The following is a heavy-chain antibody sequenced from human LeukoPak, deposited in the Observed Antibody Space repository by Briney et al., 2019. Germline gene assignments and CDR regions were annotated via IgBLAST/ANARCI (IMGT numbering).Heavy chain of an antibody. V-gene: IGHV4-39*02. CDR3: ARGGYSYGYSFDY. D-gene: IGHD5-18*01. CDR2: LYYGGDT. Sequence: SETLSLTCTVSGGSISSSSYYWGWIRQPPGKGLEWIGSLYYGGDTYYNPSLKSRVTISVDTSKNHFSLRLSSVTAADTAVYYCARGGYSYGYSFDYWGQGTLVTVSS. J-gene: IGHJ4*02. CDR1: GGSISSSSYY.